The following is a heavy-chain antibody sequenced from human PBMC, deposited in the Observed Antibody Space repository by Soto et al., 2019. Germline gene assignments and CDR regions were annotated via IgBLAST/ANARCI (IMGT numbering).Heavy chain of an antibody. Sequence: ASVKVSCKASGYTFTSYYMHWVRQAPGQGLEWMGRINASNGNTNYAQKLQGRVTMTTDTSTSTAYMELRSLRSDDTAVYYCARGAAIGYYFDYWGQGTLVTVSS. V-gene: IGHV1-18*04. CDR1: GYTFTSYY. CDR3: ARGAAIGYYFDY. D-gene: IGHD2-2*01. CDR2: INASNGNT. J-gene: IGHJ4*02.